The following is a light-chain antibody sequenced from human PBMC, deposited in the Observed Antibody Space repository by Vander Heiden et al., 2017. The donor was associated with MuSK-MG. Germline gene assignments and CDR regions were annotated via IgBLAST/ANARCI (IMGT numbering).Light chain of an antibody. CDR3: SSYTSSSTLNYV. CDR2: EVS. Sequence: QSALTQPASVSGSPGQSITLSCTGTSSDVGGYNYVSWYQQHPGKAPKLMIYEVSNRPSGVSNRFSGAKSGNTASLNISGLQAEDEADYYCSSYTSSSTLNYVFGTGTKVTVL. V-gene: IGLV2-14*01. J-gene: IGLJ1*01. CDR1: SSDVGGYNY.